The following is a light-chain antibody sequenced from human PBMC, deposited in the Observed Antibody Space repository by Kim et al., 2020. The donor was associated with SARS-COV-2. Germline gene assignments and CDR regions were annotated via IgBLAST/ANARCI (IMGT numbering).Light chain of an antibody. J-gene: IGLJ2*01. Sequence: APRKQARCTCGGNHIGSKGVYWYQQKAGQAPVLVVFDDSDRPSGIPERFSGSRSGNTATLTVIRVEAGDEADYYCQVWDTNSDHVVFGGGTQLTVL. CDR2: DDS. V-gene: IGLV3-21*03. CDR1: HIGSKG. CDR3: QVWDTNSDHVV.